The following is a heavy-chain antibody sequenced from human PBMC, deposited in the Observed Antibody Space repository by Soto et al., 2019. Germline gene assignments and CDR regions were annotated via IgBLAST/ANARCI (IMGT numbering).Heavy chain of an antibody. CDR3: ARARTTVTPNWFDP. CDR1: GGSISSGDYY. V-gene: IGHV4-30-4*01. Sequence: SETLSLTCTVSGGSISSGDYYWSWIRQPPGKGLEWIGYIYYSRSAYYNPSLKSRVTISVDTSKNQLSLKLSSVTAADTAVYYCARARTTVTPNWFDPWGQGTLVTVSS. J-gene: IGHJ5*02. D-gene: IGHD4-17*01. CDR2: IYYSRSA.